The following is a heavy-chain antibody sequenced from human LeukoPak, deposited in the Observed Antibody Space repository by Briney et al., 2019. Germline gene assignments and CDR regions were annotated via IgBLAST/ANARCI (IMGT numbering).Heavy chain of an antibody. V-gene: IGHV3-7*01. J-gene: IGHJ3*02. D-gene: IGHD3-22*01. CDR2: IKQDGSEK. Sequence: GGSLRLSCAASGFTFSSYWMSWVRQAPGKGLEWVANIKQDGSEKYYVDSVKGRFTISRDNANNSPYLQMNSLRAEDTAVYYCAASTMIVEIDAFDIWGQGTMVTVSS. CDR1: GFTFSSYW. CDR3: AASTMIVEIDAFDI.